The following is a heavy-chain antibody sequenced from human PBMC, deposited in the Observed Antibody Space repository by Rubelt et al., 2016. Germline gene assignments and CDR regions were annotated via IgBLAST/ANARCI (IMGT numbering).Heavy chain of an antibody. D-gene: IGHD6-6*01. CDR3: ASSLPNLFGIAARDYYYYYGMDV. CDR2: IIPILGIA. J-gene: IGHJ6*02. V-gene: IGHV1-69*04. CDR1: GGTFSSYA. Sequence: QVQLVQSGAEVKKPGSSVKVSCKASGGTFSSYAISWVRQAPGQGLEWMGRIIPILGIANYALQFQGRVTITAPKSTRTAYMELSSLRSEDTAVYYCASSLPNLFGIAARDYYYYYGMDVWGQGTTVTVSS.